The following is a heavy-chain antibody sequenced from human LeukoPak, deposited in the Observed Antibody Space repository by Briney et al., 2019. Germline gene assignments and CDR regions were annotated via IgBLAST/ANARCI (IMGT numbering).Heavy chain of an antibody. CDR1: GYSIRSSNW. CDR2: IYHSGST. V-gene: IGHV4-28*01. Sequence: SETLSLTCAVSGYSIRSSNWWAWIRQPPGKGLEWIGYIYHSGSTYYNPSLKSRVTMSVDVSKNQFSLRANSVTAVDTAVYYCAKKADGHNWFDPWGQGTLVTVSS. D-gene: IGHD6-19*01. CDR3: AKKADGHNWFDP. J-gene: IGHJ5*02.